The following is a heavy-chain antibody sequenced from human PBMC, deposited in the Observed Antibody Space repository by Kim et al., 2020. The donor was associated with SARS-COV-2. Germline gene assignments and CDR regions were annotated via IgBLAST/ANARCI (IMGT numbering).Heavy chain of an antibody. CDR1: GFTFSSYA. Sequence: GGSLRLSCAASGFTFSSYAMHWVRQAPGKGLEWVAVISYDGSNKYYADSVKGRFTISRDNSKNTLYLQMNSLRAEDTAVYYCARDVTIFGVVIPFPGVDYWGQGTLVTVSS. CDR2: ISYDGSNK. CDR3: ARDVTIFGVVIPFPGVDY. D-gene: IGHD3-3*01. V-gene: IGHV3-30-3*01. J-gene: IGHJ4*02.